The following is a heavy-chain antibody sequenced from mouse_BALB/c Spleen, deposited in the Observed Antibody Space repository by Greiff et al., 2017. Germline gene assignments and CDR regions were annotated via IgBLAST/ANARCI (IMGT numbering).Heavy chain of an antibody. CDR1: GFTFSDYY. CDR3: ARGPLYYFDY. Sequence: EVQGVESGGGLVKPGGSLKLSCAASGFTFSDYYMYWVRQTPEKRLEWVATISDGGSYTYYPDSVKGRFTISRDNAKNNLYLQMSSLKSEDTAMYYCARGPLYYFDYWGQGTTLTVSS. CDR2: ISDGGSYT. J-gene: IGHJ2*01. V-gene: IGHV5-4*02.